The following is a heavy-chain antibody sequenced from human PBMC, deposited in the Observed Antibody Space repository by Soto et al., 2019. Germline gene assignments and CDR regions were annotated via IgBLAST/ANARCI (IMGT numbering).Heavy chain of an antibody. CDR3: AKAPNWNDGAEHSALGRKPPFDY. J-gene: IGHJ4*02. CDR2: ISGSGGST. D-gene: IGHD1-20*01. CDR1: GFTFSSYA. Sequence: GGSLRLSCAASGFTFSSYAMSWVRQAPGKGLEWVSAISGSGGSTYYADSVKGRFTISRNNSKNTLYLQMNSLRAEDTAVYDCAKAPNWNDGAEHSALGRKPPFDYWGQGTLVTVSS. V-gene: IGHV3-23*01.